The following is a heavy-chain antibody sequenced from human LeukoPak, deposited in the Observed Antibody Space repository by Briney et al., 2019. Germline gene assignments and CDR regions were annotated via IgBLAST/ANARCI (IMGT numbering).Heavy chain of an antibody. CDR1: GFTFSTYG. Sequence: PGGSLRPSCAASGFTFSTYGMHWVRQAPGKGLEWVAFIRNDGTIKYYADSVKGRFSISRDNSKNTLYLQMNSLRAEDTAVYYCAKTWSSSWGFFDYWGQGTLVTVSS. V-gene: IGHV3-30*02. CDR2: IRNDGTIK. D-gene: IGHD6-13*01. J-gene: IGHJ4*02. CDR3: AKTWSSSWGFFDY.